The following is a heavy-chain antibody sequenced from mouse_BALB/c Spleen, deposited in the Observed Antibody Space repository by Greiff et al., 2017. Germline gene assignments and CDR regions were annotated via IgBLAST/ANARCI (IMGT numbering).Heavy chain of an antibody. CDR2: ISSGGSYT. CDR1: GFTFSSYG. D-gene: IGHD2-4*01. CDR3: ARRDYDEKYYAMDY. Sequence: EVHLVESGGDLVKPGGSLKLSCAASGFTFSSYGMSWVRQTPDKRLEWVATISSGGSYTYYPDSVKGRFTISRDNAKNTLYLQMSSLKSEDTAMYYCARRDYDEKYYAMDYWGQGTSVTVSS. J-gene: IGHJ4*01. V-gene: IGHV5-6*01.